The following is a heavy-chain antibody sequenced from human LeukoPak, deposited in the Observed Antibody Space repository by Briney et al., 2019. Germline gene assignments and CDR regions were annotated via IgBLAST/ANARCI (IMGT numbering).Heavy chain of an antibody. D-gene: IGHD3-10*01. CDR2: IKPDGSEK. J-gene: IGHJ4*02. CDR1: GFTFSSYW. V-gene: IGHV3-7*01. Sequence: GGSLRLPCAASGFTFSSYWMTWVRQAPGKGLEWVANIKPDGSEKYYVDSVKGRFTASRDNAKNSLYLQMNSLRVEDTAMYCCARITMVRGARKDDYWGQGTLVTVSS. CDR3: ARITMVRGARKDDY.